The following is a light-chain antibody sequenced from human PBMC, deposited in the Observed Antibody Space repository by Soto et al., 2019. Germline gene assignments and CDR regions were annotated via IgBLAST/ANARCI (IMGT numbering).Light chain of an antibody. CDR1: QRINNW. Sequence: DIQMTQSPSTLSASVGDRVTITCRASQRINNWLAWYQQKPGKAPKLFIYKASTLESGVPSRFSGSGSGTEFALSISSLQPDDCATYFCQQYESFPRTFGQGTKVEIK. CDR3: QQYESFPRT. J-gene: IGKJ1*01. CDR2: KAS. V-gene: IGKV1-5*03.